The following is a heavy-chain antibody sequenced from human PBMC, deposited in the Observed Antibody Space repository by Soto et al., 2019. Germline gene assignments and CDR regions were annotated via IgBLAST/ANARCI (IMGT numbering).Heavy chain of an antibody. D-gene: IGHD3-16*02. CDR1: GGSISSGDYY. J-gene: IGHJ4*02. CDR2: IYYSGST. Sequence: QVQLQQSGPGLVKPSQTLSLTCTVSGGSISSGDYYWSWIRQPPGKGLEWIGYIYYSGSTYYNPSLKSRVTMSVDTSKNPFSLKLSSVTAADTAVYYCARGELSFYFDSWGPGTLVTVSS. CDR3: ARGELSFYFDS. V-gene: IGHV4-30-4*01.